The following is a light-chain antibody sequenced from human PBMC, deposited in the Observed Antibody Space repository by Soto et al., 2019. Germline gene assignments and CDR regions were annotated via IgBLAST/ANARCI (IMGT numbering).Light chain of an antibody. CDR1: QGINNY. CDR3: QKYSSVPV. Sequence: DIPMTQSPSSLSASVGDRVTITCRASQGINNYVAWYQQKPGKPPKLLIYAASTLQSGVPSRFSGSRSETDITLTINSLQPEDVATYSCQKYSSVPVFGPGTKVDIK. V-gene: IGKV1-27*01. J-gene: IGKJ3*01. CDR2: AAS.